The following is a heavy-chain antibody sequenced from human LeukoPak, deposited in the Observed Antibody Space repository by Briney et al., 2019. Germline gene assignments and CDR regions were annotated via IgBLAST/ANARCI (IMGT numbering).Heavy chain of an antibody. Sequence: GASVKVSCKASGYTFTGYYLHWVRQAPGQGLEWMAWINPYSGATNCAQNLQGRVTLTSDTSISTTYMDLTSLRSDDTAVYFCARVAHPTDFVVVPAARSDLGKFDYWGQGSLVTVS. D-gene: IGHD2-2*01. CDR2: INPYSGAT. CDR1: GYTFTGYY. J-gene: IGHJ4*02. CDR3: ARVAHPTDFVVVPAARSDLGKFDY. V-gene: IGHV1-2*02.